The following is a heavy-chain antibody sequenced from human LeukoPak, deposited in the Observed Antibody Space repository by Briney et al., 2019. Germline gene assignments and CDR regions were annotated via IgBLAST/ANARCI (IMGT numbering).Heavy chain of an antibody. CDR3: ARGGCSYGYYY. V-gene: IGHV4-34*01. CDR1: GGSFSGYY. Sequence: SETLSLTCAVYGGSFSGYYWSWIRQPPGKGLEWIGEINHSGSTNYNPSLKSRVTISVDTSKNQFSLKLSSVTAADTAVYCCARGGCSYGYYYWGQGTLVTVSS. J-gene: IGHJ4*02. CDR2: INHSGST. D-gene: IGHD5-18*01.